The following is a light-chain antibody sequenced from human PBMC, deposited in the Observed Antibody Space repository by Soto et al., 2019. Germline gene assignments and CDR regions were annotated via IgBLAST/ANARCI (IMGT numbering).Light chain of an antibody. CDR2: AAS. Sequence: DIQMTQSPSSLSASVGDRVTITCRASQGISNYLAWYQQKPGTVPKLLISAASTLQTGVPSRFSGGGSGTDFTLTISSLQPEDVATYYCQKYNSAPWTVGQGTKGEIK. CDR1: QGISNY. J-gene: IGKJ1*01. CDR3: QKYNSAPWT. V-gene: IGKV1-27*01.